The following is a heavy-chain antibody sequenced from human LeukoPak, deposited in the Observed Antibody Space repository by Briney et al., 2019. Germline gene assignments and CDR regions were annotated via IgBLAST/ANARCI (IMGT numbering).Heavy chain of an antibody. D-gene: IGHD4-17*01. Sequence: GGSLRLSCAASGFTFSSYGMHWVRQAPGKGLEWVAFIRYDGSNKYYADSVKGRFTISRDNSKNTLYLQMNSLRAEDTAVYYCAKDSPGGDYVSSLDYWGQGTLVTVSS. CDR3: AKDSPGGDYVSSLDY. V-gene: IGHV3-30*02. CDR1: GFTFSSYG. J-gene: IGHJ4*02. CDR2: IRYDGSNK.